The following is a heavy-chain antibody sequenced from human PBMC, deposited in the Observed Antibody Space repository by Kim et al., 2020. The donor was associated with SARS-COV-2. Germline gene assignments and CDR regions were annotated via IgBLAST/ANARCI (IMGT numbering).Heavy chain of an antibody. J-gene: IGHJ4*02. CDR1: GFSVSSKY. CDR3: ARDTGQFGIDY. D-gene: IGHD3-16*01. CDR2: IFGGTT. Sequence: GGSLRLSCAVSGFSVSSKYMSWVRQAPGKGLEWVSVIFGGTTQYADSVKGRFTISRDNSKNTLYLQMNSLRAEDTAMYYCARDTGQFGIDYWGQGTLVTV. V-gene: IGHV3-53*01.